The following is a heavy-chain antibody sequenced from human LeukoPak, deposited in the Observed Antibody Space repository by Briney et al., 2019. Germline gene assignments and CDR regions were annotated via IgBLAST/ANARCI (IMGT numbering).Heavy chain of an antibody. Sequence: GGSLRLSCAASGFTFSSYGMHWVRQAAGKGLEWVAVIWYDGSNKYYADSVKGRFTISRDNSKNTLYLQMNGLRAEDTTVYYCAKGNDFWSGYLDYWGQGTLVTVSS. V-gene: IGHV3-33*06. CDR3: AKGNDFWSGYLDY. D-gene: IGHD3-3*01. CDR1: GFTFSSYG. J-gene: IGHJ4*02. CDR2: IWYDGSNK.